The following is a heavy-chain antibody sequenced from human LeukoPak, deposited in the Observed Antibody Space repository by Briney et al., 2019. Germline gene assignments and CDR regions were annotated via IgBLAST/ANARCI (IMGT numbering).Heavy chain of an antibody. J-gene: IGHJ4*02. CDR2: IKQDGSEK. CDR3: ARLLSRSGANGIDY. CDR1: GFTLSSYW. Sequence: GGSLRLSCAASGFTLSSYWMSWVRQAPGKGLEWVANIKQDGSEKYYVDSVKGRFTISRDNAKNSLYLQMNSLRAEDTAVYYCARLLSRSGANGIDYWGQGTLVTVSS. D-gene: IGHD7-27*01. V-gene: IGHV3-7*01.